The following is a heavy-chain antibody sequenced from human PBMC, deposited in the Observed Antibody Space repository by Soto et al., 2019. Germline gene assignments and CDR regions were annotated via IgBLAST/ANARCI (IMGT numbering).Heavy chain of an antibody. J-gene: IGHJ5*02. Sequence: GGSLRLSCTASGFTFSLFSMDWVCQAPGKGLEWVSSISPSSSYTYYGDPVKGRFTTSRDNAKNSVYLQMNSLRAEDTAIYYCAFDLISPEGSLDPWGQGALVTVYS. D-gene: IGHD3-10*01. CDR1: GFTFSLFS. CDR3: AFDLISPEGSLDP. CDR2: ISPSSSYT. V-gene: IGHV3-21*01.